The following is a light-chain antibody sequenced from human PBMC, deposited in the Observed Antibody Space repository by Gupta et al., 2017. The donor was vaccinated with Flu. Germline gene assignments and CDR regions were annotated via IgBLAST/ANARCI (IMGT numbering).Light chain of an antibody. CDR1: QNISSKF. CDR3: QLYGSSPKFT. J-gene: IGKJ3*01. V-gene: IGKV3-20*01. CDR2: GAS. Sequence: EIVLTQSPGTLSLSPGERATLSCRASQNISSKFLAWYQQRPGQAPRLVIYGASNRAVGIPDRFSGGGSGAAFTLTISRLEPDDFAVYYCQLYGSSPKFTFGPGTKVDIK.